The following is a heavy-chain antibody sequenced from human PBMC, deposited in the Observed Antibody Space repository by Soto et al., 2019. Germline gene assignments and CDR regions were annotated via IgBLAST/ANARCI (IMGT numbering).Heavy chain of an antibody. J-gene: IGHJ4*02. CDR2: ISGSVGST. D-gene: IGHD3-16*01. Sequence: GGSLIRYYGASGLNFSSYGMSWVRHAPGKGLEWVSAISGSVGSTYYADSVKGRFTISRDNSKNTLYLQMNSLRAEDTAVYYCAKGRPSIYGGFDYWGQGTLVTVSS. CDR3: AKGRPSIYGGFDY. CDR1: GLNFSSYG. V-gene: IGHV3-23*01.